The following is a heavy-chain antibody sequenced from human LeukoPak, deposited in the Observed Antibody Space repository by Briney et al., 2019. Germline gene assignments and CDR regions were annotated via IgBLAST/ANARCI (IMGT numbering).Heavy chain of an antibody. CDR1: GGSISSYY. CDR3: AREEGRYAFDS. CDR2: IYYSGST. Sequence: SETLSLTCTVSGGSISSYYWSWIRQPPGKGLEWIGYIYYSGSTNYNPSLKSRVTISVDTSKNQFSLKLSSVTAADTAVYYCAREEGRYAFDSWGQGTMVTVSS. J-gene: IGHJ3*02. V-gene: IGHV4-59*01.